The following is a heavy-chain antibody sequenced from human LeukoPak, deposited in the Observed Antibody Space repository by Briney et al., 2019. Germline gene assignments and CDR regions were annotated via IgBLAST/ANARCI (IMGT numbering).Heavy chain of an antibody. CDR2: IYYSGST. D-gene: IGHD2-2*01. CDR3: AREVPCPSCPARDAFDI. Sequence: SETLSLTCTVSGGSISSGDYYWSWIRQPPGKGPEWIGYIYYSGSTYYNPSLKSRVTISVDTSKNQFSLKLSSVTAADTAVYYCAREVPCPSCPARDAFDIWGQGTMVTVSS. J-gene: IGHJ3*02. V-gene: IGHV4-30-4*08. CDR1: GGSISSGDYY.